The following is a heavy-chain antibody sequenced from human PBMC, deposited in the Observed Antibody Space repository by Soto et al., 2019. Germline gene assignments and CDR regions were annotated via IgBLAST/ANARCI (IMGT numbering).Heavy chain of an antibody. Sequence: VKVSCKASGYTFDSYGINWVRQAPGQGLEWMAWISAYNGDTNYAQKLQGRVTMTTDTFTAYMELRSLRSDDTAVYYCARGPFSYYYDSSGGPPFDYWGQGTLVTVSS. CDR2: ISAYNGDT. CDR1: GYTFDSYG. J-gene: IGHJ4*02. V-gene: IGHV1-18*01. CDR3: ARGPFSYYYDSSGGPPFDY. D-gene: IGHD3-22*01.